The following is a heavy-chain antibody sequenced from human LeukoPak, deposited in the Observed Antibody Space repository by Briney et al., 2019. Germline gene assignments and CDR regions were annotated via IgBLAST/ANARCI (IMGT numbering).Heavy chain of an antibody. CDR1: GFIFSNSG. CDR3: AKDLNTRDDY. CDR2: ISSGGTI. J-gene: IGHJ4*02. Sequence: GGSLRLSCAASGFIFSNSGMNWVRQAPGKGLEWLSYISSGGTIYYADSVEGRFTISRDNAKNSLYLQMNSLRVEDTAVYYCAKDLNTRDDYWGQGTLVTVSP. V-gene: IGHV3-48*04.